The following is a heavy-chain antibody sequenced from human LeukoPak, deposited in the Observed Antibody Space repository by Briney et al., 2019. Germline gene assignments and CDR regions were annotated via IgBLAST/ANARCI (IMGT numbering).Heavy chain of an antibody. CDR3: ARVRVAGTNYMDV. V-gene: IGHV4-61*02. CDR1: GGSISSGSYY. Sequence: SQTLSLTCTVSGGSISSGSYYWSWIRQPPGKGLEWIGRIYTSGSTNYNPSLKSRVTISVDTSKNQFSLKLSSVTAADTAVYYCARVRVAGTNYMDVWGKGTTVTVSS. CDR2: IYTSGST. D-gene: IGHD6-19*01. J-gene: IGHJ6*03.